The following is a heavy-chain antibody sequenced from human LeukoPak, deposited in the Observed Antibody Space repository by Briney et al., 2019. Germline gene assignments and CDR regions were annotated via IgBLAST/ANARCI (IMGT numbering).Heavy chain of an antibody. CDR1: GFTLSSYS. J-gene: IGHJ4*02. Sequence: GGSLRLSCAASGFTLSSYSMICVRHAPGKGLEWVSSISSSSSYIQHAHSVKGRFTISKDNAKNSLYLQMNNLRGEDTAVYYCARTWVDSVSCHFDYWGQGNLVTVSS. CDR3: ARTWVDSVSCHFDY. CDR2: ISSSSSYI. D-gene: IGHD2-15*01. V-gene: IGHV3-21*01.